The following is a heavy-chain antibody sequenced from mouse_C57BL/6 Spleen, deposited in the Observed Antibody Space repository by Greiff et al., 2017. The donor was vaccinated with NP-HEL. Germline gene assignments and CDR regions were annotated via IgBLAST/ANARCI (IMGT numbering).Heavy chain of an antibody. V-gene: IGHV5-17*01. CDR3: ARPDDYDDAMDY. J-gene: IGHJ4*01. Sequence: EVMLVESGGGLVKPGGSLKLSCAASGFTFSDYGMHWVRQAPEKGLEWVAYISSGSSTIYYADTVKGRFTISRDNAKNTLFLQMSSLRSEDTAMYYCARPDDYDDAMDYWGQGTSVTVSS. CDR2: ISSGSSTI. CDR1: GFTFSDYG. D-gene: IGHD2-4*01.